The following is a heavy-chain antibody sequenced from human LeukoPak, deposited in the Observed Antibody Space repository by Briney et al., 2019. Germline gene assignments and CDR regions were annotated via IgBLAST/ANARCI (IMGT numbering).Heavy chain of an antibody. V-gene: IGHV3-23*01. Sequence: GGSLRLSCAASGFTFSSYAMSWVRQAPGKGLEWVSAISGSGGSTYYADFVEGRFTISRDNSKSTLYLQMNSLRAEDTAVYYCAKDLGRYRNNYFDYWGQGTLVTVSS. J-gene: IGHJ4*02. D-gene: IGHD1-26*01. CDR1: GFTFSSYA. CDR3: AKDLGRYRNNYFDY. CDR2: ISGSGGST.